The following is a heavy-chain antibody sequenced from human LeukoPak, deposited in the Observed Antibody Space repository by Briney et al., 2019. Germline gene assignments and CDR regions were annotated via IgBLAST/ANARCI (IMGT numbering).Heavy chain of an antibody. CDR1: GFTFDDYV. Sequence: GGSLRLSCAASGFTFDDYVMHWVRQAPGKGLEWVSLISWDGGSTYYADSVKGRFTISRDNSKNSLYLQMNSLRAEDTALYYCAKASLSGSGSYYNPHYYYMDVWGKGTTVTVSS. V-gene: IGHV3-43D*03. CDR2: ISWDGGST. CDR3: AKASLSGSGSYYNPHYYYMDV. J-gene: IGHJ6*03. D-gene: IGHD3-10*01.